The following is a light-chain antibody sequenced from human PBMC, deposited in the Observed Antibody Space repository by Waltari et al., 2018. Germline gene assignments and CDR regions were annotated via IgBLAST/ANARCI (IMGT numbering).Light chain of an antibody. V-gene: IGKV3-11*01. CDR1: QSASNS. CDR3: QQHRNWPIT. Sequence: EIILTQSPATLSLSPGDRATLSCRASQSASNSLSWYQQKPGQAPRLLIYDASQRATGIPARFSGSGSGTDFTLTISSLEPEDFAVYYCQQHRNWPITFGQGTRLDIQ. J-gene: IGKJ5*01. CDR2: DAS.